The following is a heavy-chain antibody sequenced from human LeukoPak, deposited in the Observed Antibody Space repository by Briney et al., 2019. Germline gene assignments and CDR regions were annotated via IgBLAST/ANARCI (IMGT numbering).Heavy chain of an antibody. CDR1: GGSIRSYY. CDR2: VYYSGGT. D-gene: IGHD3-16*02. CDR3: AGTLGELSLYLDY. Sequence: TSETLSLTCTVSGGSIRSYYWTWIRQPPGKGLEWIGCVYYSGGTYYNPSLKSRVTMSLDTSKNQFSLKLSSLTAADTAVYYCAGTLGELSLYLDYWGQGTLVTVSS. J-gene: IGHJ4*02. V-gene: IGHV4-59*01.